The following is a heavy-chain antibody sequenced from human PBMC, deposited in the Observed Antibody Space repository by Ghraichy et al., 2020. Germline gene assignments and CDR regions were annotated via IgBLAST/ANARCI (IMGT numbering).Heavy chain of an antibody. J-gene: IGHJ2*01. CDR3: GRLRALTGGGYFDL. V-gene: IGHV3-48*03. D-gene: IGHD2-8*02. Sequence: GGSLRLSCAASGFTFSNYEINWVRQAPGKGLEWVSYSSGSGSTMYYADSVKGRFTISRDNAKNSLYLQMNSLRAEDTAVYYCGRLRALTGGGYFDLWGRGTLVTVSS. CDR1: GFTFSNYE. CDR2: SSGSGSTM.